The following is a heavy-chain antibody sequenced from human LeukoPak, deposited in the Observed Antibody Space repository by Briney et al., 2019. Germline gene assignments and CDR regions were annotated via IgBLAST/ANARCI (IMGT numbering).Heavy chain of an antibody. D-gene: IGHD3-3*01. V-gene: IGHV1-18*01. J-gene: IGHJ4*02. CDR2: ISAYNGNT. CDR1: GYTFTSYG. CDR3: ARQDFWSGYYPIDY. Sequence: ASVKVSCKASGYTFTSYGISWVRQTPGQGLEWMGWISAYNGNTNYAQKLQGRVTMTTDTSTSTAYMELRSLRSDDTAVYYCARQDFWSGYYPIDYWGQGTLVTVSS.